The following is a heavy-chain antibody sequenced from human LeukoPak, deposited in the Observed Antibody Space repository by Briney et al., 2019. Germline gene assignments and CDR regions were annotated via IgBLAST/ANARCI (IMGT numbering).Heavy chain of an antibody. D-gene: IGHD2-2*01. J-gene: IGHJ4*02. CDR1: GGSFSVYY. Sequence: SETLSLTCAVSGGSFSVYYWSWIRQPAGKGLEWIGRIYTSGSTNYNPSLKSRVTISVDTSKNQFSLKLSSVTAADTAVYYCAQGTRTRYYFDYWGQGTLVTVSS. CDR2: IYTSGST. V-gene: IGHV4-4*07. CDR3: AQGTRTRYYFDY.